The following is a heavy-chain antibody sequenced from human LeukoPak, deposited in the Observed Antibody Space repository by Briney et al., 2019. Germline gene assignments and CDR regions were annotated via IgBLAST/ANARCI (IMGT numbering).Heavy chain of an antibody. J-gene: IGHJ4*02. CDR3: ARDSRAVAADFDY. CDR1: GFTFSNYI. D-gene: IGHD6-19*01. Sequence: GGSLRLSCAASGFTFSNYIMNWVRQAPAKGLEGVSSISSSGSYIYYADSVKGRFTISRDNAKNSLYLQMNSLRAEDTAEYFCARDSRAVAADFDYWGQGTLVTVSS. V-gene: IGHV3-21*01. CDR2: ISSSGSYI.